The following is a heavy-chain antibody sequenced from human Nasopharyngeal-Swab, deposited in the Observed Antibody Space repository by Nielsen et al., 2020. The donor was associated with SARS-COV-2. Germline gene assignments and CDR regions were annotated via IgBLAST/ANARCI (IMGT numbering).Heavy chain of an antibody. J-gene: IGHJ3*02. CDR1: GGSISLGGYY. CDR3: AREGYGRSNAFDI. Sequence: SETLSLTCSVSGGSISLGGYYWSWIRQPPGKGLEWIGYIYYSGSTNYNPSLKSRVTISVDTSKNQFSLKLSSVTAADTAVYYCAREGYGRSNAFDIWGQGTMVTVSS. V-gene: IGHV4-61*08. CDR2: IYYSGST. D-gene: IGHD5-18*01.